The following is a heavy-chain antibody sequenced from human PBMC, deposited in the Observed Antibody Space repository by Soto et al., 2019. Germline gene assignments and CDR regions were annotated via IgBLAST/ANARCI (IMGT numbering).Heavy chain of an antibody. Sequence: SETLSLTCAVYGGSFSGYYWSWIRQPPGKGLEWIGEINHSGSTNYNPSLKSRVTISVDTSKNQFSLKLSSVTAADTAVYYFARGLKKWWYQTTYFDYWGQGTLVTVS. D-gene: IGHD2-15*01. J-gene: IGHJ4*02. CDR2: INHSGST. CDR3: ARGLKKWWYQTTYFDY. V-gene: IGHV4-34*01. CDR1: GGSFSGYY.